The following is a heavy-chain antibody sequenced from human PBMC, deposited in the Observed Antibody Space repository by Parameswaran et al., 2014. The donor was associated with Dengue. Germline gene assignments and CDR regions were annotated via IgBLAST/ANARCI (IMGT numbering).Heavy chain of an antibody. D-gene: IGHD3-10*01. Sequence: WVRQAPGQGLEWMGWISTYNGYTNYAQNFRGRVTMTTETSTSTAYLEVRSLRSDDTAVYYCARGPRFGELLIDYWGQGTLVTVSS. J-gene: IGHJ4*02. CDR3: ARGPRFGELLIDY. CDR2: ISTYNGYT. V-gene: IGHV1-18*01.